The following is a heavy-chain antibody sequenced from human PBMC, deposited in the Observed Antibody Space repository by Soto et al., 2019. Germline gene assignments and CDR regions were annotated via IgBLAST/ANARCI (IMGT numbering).Heavy chain of an antibody. J-gene: IGHJ6*02. V-gene: IGHV3-23*01. Sequence: EVQLLESGGGLVQPGGSLRLSCAASGFTFSSYVMSWVRQAPGKGLEWVSAIRGSGGSTYYADSVKGRFTISRDNSKNTLYLQMNSLRVEDTAVYYCARYQLKGMDVWGQGTTVTVSS. CDR1: GFTFSSYV. D-gene: IGHD2-2*01. CDR2: IRGSGGST. CDR3: ARYQLKGMDV.